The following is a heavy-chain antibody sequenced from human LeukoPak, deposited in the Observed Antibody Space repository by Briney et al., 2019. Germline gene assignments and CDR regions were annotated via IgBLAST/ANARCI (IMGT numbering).Heavy chain of an antibody. CDR2: IGGDGRGT. D-gene: IGHD3-3*01. Sequence: GGSLRLSCAASGFTFTNYAMAWVRQAPGKGLEWVSAIGGDGRGTDYADSVKGRFTISRDNAKNSLYLQMNSLRAEDAAVYYCARLRFLEWLRYYMDVWGKGTTATVSS. CDR3: ARLRFLEWLRYYMDV. CDR1: GFTFTNYA. V-gene: IGHV3-23*01. J-gene: IGHJ6*03.